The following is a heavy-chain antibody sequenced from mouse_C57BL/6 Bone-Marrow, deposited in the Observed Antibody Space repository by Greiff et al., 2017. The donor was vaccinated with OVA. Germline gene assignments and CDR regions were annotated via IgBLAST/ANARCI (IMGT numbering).Heavy chain of an antibody. Sequence: EVHLVESGGGLVKPGGSLKLSCAASGFTFSSYAMSWVRQTPEKRLEWVATISDGGSYTYYTDNVKGRCTISRDNAKNNLYLQMSHLKSEDTAMYYCARVYYYGSFAYWGRGTTLTVSS. V-gene: IGHV5-4*01. CDR3: ARVYYYGSFAY. CDR2: ISDGGSYT. D-gene: IGHD1-1*01. J-gene: IGHJ2*01. CDR1: GFTFSSYA.